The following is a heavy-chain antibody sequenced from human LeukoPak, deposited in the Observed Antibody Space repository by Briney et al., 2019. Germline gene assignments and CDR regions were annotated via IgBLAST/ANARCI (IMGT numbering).Heavy chain of an antibody. CDR2: IYSGGST. V-gene: IGHV3-66*01. CDR3: ARGHNFGRLHPFDY. D-gene: IGHD3-9*01. Sequence: PGGSLRLSCAASGFTVSSNYMSSVRQAPGKGLEWVSVIYSGGSTYYADSVKGRFTISRDNSKNTLSLQMNSLRAEDTAVYYCARGHNFGRLHPFDYWGQGTLVTVSS. J-gene: IGHJ4*02. CDR1: GFTVSSNY.